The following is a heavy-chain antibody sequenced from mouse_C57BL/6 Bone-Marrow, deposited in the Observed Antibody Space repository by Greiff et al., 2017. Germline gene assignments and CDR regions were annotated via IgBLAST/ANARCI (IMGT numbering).Heavy chain of an antibody. D-gene: IGHD1-1*01. CDR2: ISDGGSYT. V-gene: IGHV5-4*01. CDR1: GFTFSSYA. J-gene: IGHJ3*01. Sequence: DVHLVESGGGLVKPGGSLKLSCAASGFTFSSYAMSWVRQTPEKRLEWVATISDGGSYTYYPDNVKGRFTISRDNAKNNLYLQMSHLKSEDTAMYYCARDDYYGSTWFAYWGQGTLVTVSA. CDR3: ARDDYYGSTWFAY.